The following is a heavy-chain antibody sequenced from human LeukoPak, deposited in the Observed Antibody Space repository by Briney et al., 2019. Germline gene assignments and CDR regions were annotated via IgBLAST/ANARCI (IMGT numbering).Heavy chain of an antibody. J-gene: IGHJ3*02. D-gene: IGHD3-10*01. CDR2: INAASGNT. CDR1: GYTFTNYV. Sequence: GASVTVSCKASGYTFTNYVFHWVRQAPGQRLEWMGWINAASGNTKYSQTFQGRVTITRDTSASTAYMELSSLRSEDTAIYYCASPYSSGSYYDTFTIWGQGTMVIVSS. CDR3: ASPYSSGSYYDTFTI. V-gene: IGHV1-3*01.